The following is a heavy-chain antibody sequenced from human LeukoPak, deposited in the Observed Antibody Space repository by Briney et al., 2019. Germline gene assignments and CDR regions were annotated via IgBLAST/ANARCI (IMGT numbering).Heavy chain of an antibody. D-gene: IGHD2-15*01. CDR1: GFTVSSNY. CDR2: IYSGGST. Sequence: PGGSLRLSCAASGFTVSSNYMSWVRQAPGKGLEWVSVIYSGGSTYYADSVKGRFTISRDNSKNTLYLQMNSLRAEDTAVYYCARDVVAANLLDYWGQGTLVTVSS. CDR3: ARDVVAANLLDY. J-gene: IGHJ4*02. V-gene: IGHV3-66*01.